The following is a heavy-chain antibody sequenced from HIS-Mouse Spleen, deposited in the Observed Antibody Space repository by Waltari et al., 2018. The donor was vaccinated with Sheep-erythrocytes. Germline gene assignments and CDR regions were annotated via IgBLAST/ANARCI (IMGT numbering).Heavy chain of an antibody. D-gene: IGHD6-6*01. Sequence: QVQLVQSGAEVKKPGASVKVSCKASGYTFPSYDIHWVRQATGQGIEWMGWMNPNSGNTGYAQKFQGRVTMTRNTSISTAYMELSSLRSEDTAVYYCARGFWVYSSSSGFDYWGQGTLVTVSS. J-gene: IGHJ4*02. CDR2: MNPNSGNT. CDR3: ARGFWVYSSSSGFDY. CDR1: GYTFPSYD. V-gene: IGHV1-8*01.